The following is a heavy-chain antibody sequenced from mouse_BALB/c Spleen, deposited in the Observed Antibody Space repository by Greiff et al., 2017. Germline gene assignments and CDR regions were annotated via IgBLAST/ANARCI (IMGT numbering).Heavy chain of an antibody. V-gene: IGHV1S81*02. CDR1: GYTFTSYW. D-gene: IGHD2-3*01. Sequence: QVQLQQSGAELVKPGASVKLSCKASGYTFTSYWMHWVKQRPGQGLEWIGEINPSNGRTNYNEKFKSKATLTVDKSSSTAYMQLSSLTSEDSAVYYCARRGFLDGYYSYWGQGTLVTVSA. CDR3: ARRGFLDGYYSY. J-gene: IGHJ3*01. CDR2: INPSNGRT.